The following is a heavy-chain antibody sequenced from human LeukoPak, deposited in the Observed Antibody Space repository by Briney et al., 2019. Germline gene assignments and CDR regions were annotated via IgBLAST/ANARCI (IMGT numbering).Heavy chain of an antibody. Sequence: SETLSLTCTVSGGSISSGGYYWSWIRQPPGKGLDWIGYIYHSGSTYYNPSLESRVTISVDKSKNQFSLKLSSVTAADTAVYYCARGSVQVAATLYFDYWGQGTLVTVSS. CDR1: GGSISSGGYY. CDR2: IYHSGST. D-gene: IGHD2-15*01. J-gene: IGHJ4*02. V-gene: IGHV4-30-2*05. CDR3: ARGSVQVAATLYFDY.